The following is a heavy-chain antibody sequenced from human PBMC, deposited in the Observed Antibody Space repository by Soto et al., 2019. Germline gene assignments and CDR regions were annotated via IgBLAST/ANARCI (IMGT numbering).Heavy chain of an antibody. CDR1: GGTFSGYA. D-gene: IGHD3-22*01. Sequence: SVKVSCKASGGTFSGYAISWVRQAPGQGLEWMGGIIPIFGTANYAQKFQGRVTITADESTSTAYMELSSLRSEDTAVYYCARVDSTYYYDSSGYYYPPPLDYWGQGTLV. CDR3: ARVDSTYYYDSSGYYYPPPLDY. V-gene: IGHV1-69*13. J-gene: IGHJ4*02. CDR2: IIPIFGTA.